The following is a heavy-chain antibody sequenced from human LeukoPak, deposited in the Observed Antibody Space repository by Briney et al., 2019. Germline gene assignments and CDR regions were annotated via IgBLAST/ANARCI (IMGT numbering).Heavy chain of an antibody. V-gene: IGHV1-2*02. CDR1: GFTFTTYA. CDR2: ITHGGGT. J-gene: IGHJ4*02. CDR3: ARDRYGDGFAHLDY. D-gene: IGHD5-24*01. Sequence: ASVKVSCRASGFTFTTYAIHWVRQAPGQGLEWMGWITHGGGTNYPQKFQGRVAITWDTSITTAYMDLSRLTSDDTAVYYCARDRYGDGFAHLDYWGQGALVTVSS.